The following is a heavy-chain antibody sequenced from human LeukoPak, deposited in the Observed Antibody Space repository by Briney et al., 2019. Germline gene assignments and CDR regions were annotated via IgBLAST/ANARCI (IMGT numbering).Heavy chain of an antibody. CDR1: GFTFSSYE. V-gene: IGHV3-21*01. Sequence: GGSLRLSCAASGFTFSSYEMNWVRQAPGKGLEWVSSISSSSSYIYYADSVKGRFTISRDNAKNSLYLQMNSLRAEDTAVYYCARDLKWLRDFGYGGYYYYYGMDVWGQGTTVTVSS. CDR2: ISSSSSYI. J-gene: IGHJ6*02. D-gene: IGHD5-12*01. CDR3: ARDLKWLRDFGYGGYYYYYGMDV.